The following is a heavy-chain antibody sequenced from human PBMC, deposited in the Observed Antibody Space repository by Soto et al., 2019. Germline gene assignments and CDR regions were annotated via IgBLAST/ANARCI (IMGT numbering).Heavy chain of an antibody. CDR2: FSGTGGYT. Sequence: GGSLILSCAASGFTLSSYAMSWVRQAPGKGLEWVSTFSGTGGYTYYADSVKGRFTISRDDSKNTLFLHMNSLRAADTAVYYCARGQRALITYGPFDPWGQGTLVTVSS. J-gene: IGHJ5*02. D-gene: IGHD4-17*01. V-gene: IGHV3-23*01. CDR1: GFTLSSYA. CDR3: ARGQRALITYGPFDP.